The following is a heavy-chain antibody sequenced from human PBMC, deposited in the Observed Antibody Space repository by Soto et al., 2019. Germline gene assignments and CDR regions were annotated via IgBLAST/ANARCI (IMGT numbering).Heavy chain of an antibody. J-gene: IGHJ3*01. V-gene: IGHV3-33*01. CDR2: IWFDGSKT. D-gene: IGHD3-10*02. CDR1: GFSFRTHG. CDR3: VRQYYYVFDSFDL. Sequence: QVQLVDSGGGVVQPGRSLRLSCAASGFSFRTHGMHWVRQAPGKGLEWVAVIWFDGSKTYYGDSVRGRFTISRDNSKSTLYLQMSRLRAEDTAISFCVRQYYYVFDSFDLWGQGTMVTVSS.